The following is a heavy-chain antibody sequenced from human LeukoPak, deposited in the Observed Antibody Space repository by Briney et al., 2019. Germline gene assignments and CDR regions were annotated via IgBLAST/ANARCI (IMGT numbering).Heavy chain of an antibody. Sequence: NASETLSLTCAVYGGSFSGYYWSWIRQPPGKGLEWIGEINHSGSTNYNPSLKSRVTISVDTSKNQFSLKLSSVTAADTAVYYCARRTAMVDFDYWGQGTLVTVSS. CDR2: INHSGST. V-gene: IGHV4-34*01. J-gene: IGHJ4*02. CDR3: ARRTAMVDFDY. CDR1: GGSFSGYY. D-gene: IGHD5-18*01.